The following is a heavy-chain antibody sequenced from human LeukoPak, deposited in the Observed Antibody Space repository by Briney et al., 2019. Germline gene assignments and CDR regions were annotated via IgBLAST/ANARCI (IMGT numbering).Heavy chain of an antibody. CDR3: ARDPGYYDSSGYYPLGWFDP. CDR1: GYSISSGYY. V-gene: IGHV4-38-2*02. CDR2: IFHSGST. D-gene: IGHD3-22*01. J-gene: IGHJ5*02. Sequence: SETLSLTCTVSGYSISSGYYWGWIRQPPGKGLEWIGSIFHSGSTNYNPSLKSRVTISVDTSKNQFSLRLSSVTAADTAVYYCARDPGYYDSSGYYPLGWFDPWGQGTLVTVSS.